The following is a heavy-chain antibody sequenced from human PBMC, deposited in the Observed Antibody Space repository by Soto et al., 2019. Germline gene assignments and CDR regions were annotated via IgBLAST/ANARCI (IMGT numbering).Heavy chain of an antibody. CDR2: ISYSGST. D-gene: IGHD3-22*01. CDR3: VREGVDYYDTSGLSS. V-gene: IGHV4-34*11. CDR1: GGSFSGYY. Sequence: PSETLSLTCAVYGGSFSGYYWTWIRQPPGTGLEWIGYISYSGSTNYNPSLKSRLTISVDTSKNQFSLKLSSVTAADTAVYFCVREGVDYYDTSGLSSWGQGTLVTVSS. J-gene: IGHJ4*02.